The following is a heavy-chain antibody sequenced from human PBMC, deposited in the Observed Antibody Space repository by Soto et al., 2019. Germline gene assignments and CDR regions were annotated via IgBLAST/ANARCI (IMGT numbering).Heavy chain of an antibody. Sequence: GGSLRLSCAASGFTFSSYWMSWVRQAPGKGLEWVANIKQDGSEKYYVDSVKGRFTISRGNAKNSLYLQMNSLRAEDTAVYYCTRDASRDSSARGWFDPWGPGTLVTVSS. CDR2: IKQDGSEK. J-gene: IGHJ5*02. V-gene: IGHV3-7*01. CDR3: TRDASRDSSARGWFDP. CDR1: GFTFSSYW. D-gene: IGHD6-13*01.